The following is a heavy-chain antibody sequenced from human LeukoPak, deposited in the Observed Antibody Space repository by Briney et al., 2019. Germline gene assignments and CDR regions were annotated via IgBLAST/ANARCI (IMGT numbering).Heavy chain of an antibody. CDR2: IYYSGST. J-gene: IGHJ3*02. Sequence: PSGTLSLTCTVSGGSISSYYWSWIRQPPGKGLEWIGYIYYSGSTNYNPSLKSRVTISVDTSKNQFSLKLSSVTVADTAVYYCATSRYFDWLWAFDIWGQGTMVTVSS. CDR1: GGSISSYY. V-gene: IGHV4-59*01. CDR3: ATSRYFDWLWAFDI. D-gene: IGHD3-9*01.